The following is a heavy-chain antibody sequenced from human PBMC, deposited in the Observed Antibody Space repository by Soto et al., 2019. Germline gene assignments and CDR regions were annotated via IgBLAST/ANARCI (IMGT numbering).Heavy chain of an antibody. V-gene: IGHV1-18*01. CDR1: GYTFTSYG. CDR3: ARRRGGYSLKPYGMDV. CDR2: ISAYNGNT. Sequence: ASVKVSCKASGYTFTSYGISWVRQAPGQGLEWMGWISAYNGNTNYAQKLQGRVTMTTDTSTSTAYMELRSLRSDDTAVYYCARRRGGYSLKPYGMDVWGQGTTVTVSS. J-gene: IGHJ6*02. D-gene: IGHD5-18*01.